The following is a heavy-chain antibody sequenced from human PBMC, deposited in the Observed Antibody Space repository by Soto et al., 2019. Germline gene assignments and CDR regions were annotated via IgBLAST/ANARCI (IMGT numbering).Heavy chain of an antibody. J-gene: IGHJ5*01. CDR3: AIWVACCPRRTCGASCDGLGEPPLRSLHS. D-gene: IGHD2-21*02. Sequence: SETLSLTWTVSGGSIISAGHYWSWIRQKPGKGLEWIGYINHSGTTLYNPSLKSRLTISVDTSENQFSLRLTSLSAAATAVYFCAIWVACCPRRTCGASCDGLGEPPLRSLHS. V-gene: IGHV4-31*02. CDR2: INHSGTT. CDR1: GGSIISAGHY.